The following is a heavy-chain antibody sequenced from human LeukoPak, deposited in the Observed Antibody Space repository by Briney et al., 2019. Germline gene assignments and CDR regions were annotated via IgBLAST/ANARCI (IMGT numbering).Heavy chain of an antibody. CDR2: SGDNT. J-gene: IGHJ3*02. CDR3: AKSWRYYDSSNYYAFDI. D-gene: IGHD3-22*01. Sequence: PGGSLRLSCAASGFTFSSYAMSWVRQAPGKGLEWVSSSGDNTRYADSVKGRFTISTDNSKNTLDLQMNGLRAEDTAVYYCAKSWRYYDSSNYYAFDIWGQGTMVTVSS. V-gene: IGHV3-23*01. CDR1: GFTFSSYA.